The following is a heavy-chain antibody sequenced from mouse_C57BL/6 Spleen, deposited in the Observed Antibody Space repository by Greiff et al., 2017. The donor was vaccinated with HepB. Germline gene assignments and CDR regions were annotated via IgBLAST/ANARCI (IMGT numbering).Heavy chain of an antibody. CDR1: AYTFTDYE. D-gene: IGHD6-1*01. V-gene: IGHV1-15*01. CDR2: IDPETGGT. CDR3: TSPTFGY. Sequence: QVQLQQSGAELVRPGASVTLSCKASAYTFTDYEMHWVKQTPVHGLEWIGAIDPETGGTAYNQKFKGKAILTADKSSSTAYMELRSLTSEDSAVYYCTSPTFGYWGQGTTLTVSS. J-gene: IGHJ2*01.